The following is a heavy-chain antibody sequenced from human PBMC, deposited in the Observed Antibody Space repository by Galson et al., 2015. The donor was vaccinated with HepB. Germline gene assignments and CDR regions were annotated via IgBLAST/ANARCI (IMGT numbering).Heavy chain of an antibody. J-gene: IGHJ4*02. CDR1: GFTFSSYA. D-gene: IGHD3-16*01. CDR2: IGGSFSSVSDSPGSP. V-gene: IGHV3-23*01. CDR3: TKRRGTFASRYYFDH. Sequence: SLRLSCAASGFTFSSYAMGWVRQAPGKGLEWVSSIGGSFSSVSDSPGSPYYADYVKGRFTVARDNFKSTLFLHMSSLRAEDTAMYYCTKRRGTFASRYYFDHWGQGTPVTVSS.